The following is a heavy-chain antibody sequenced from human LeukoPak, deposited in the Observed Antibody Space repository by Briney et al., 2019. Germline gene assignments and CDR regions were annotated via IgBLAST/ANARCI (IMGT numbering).Heavy chain of an antibody. D-gene: IGHD4-17*01. V-gene: IGHV3-21*04. CDR3: AKDPNGDYIGTFDI. J-gene: IGHJ3*02. CDR2: IRSSSSSI. Sequence: GGSLRLSCAASGFPFSSYTMNWVRQAPGKGLEWVSSIRSSSSSIYYADSVKGRFTISRDNSKNTLYLQMNSLRAEDTAVYYCAKDPNGDYIGTFDIWGQGTMVTVSS. CDR1: GFPFSSYT.